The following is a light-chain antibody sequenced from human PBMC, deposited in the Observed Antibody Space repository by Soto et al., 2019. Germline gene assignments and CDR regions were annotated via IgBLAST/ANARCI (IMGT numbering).Light chain of an antibody. V-gene: IGLV2-14*01. Sequence: QSVLTQPASVSGSPGQSIAISCTGTSSDVGGYSYVSWYQQQPGKAPKLVISDVSNRPSGVSDRFSGSKSGNTASLTISGLQTKDEADYYCASYTPSSTYVFGTGTKVTVL. J-gene: IGLJ1*01. CDR3: ASYTPSSTYV. CDR2: DVS. CDR1: SSDVGGYSY.